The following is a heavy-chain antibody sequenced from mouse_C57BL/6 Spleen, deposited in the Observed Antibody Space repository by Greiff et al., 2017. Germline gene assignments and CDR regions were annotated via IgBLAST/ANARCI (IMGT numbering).Heavy chain of an antibody. CDR3: ARYYYDYDTYYFDY. CDR2: IYPGDGDT. CDR1: GYAFSSSW. D-gene: IGHD2-4*01. V-gene: IGHV1-82*01. J-gene: IGHJ2*01. Sequence: QVQLKQSGPELVKPGASVKISCKASGYAFSSSWMNWVKQRPGQGLEWIGRIYPGDGDTNYNGKFKGKATLTADKSSSTAYMQLSSLTSEDSAVYFCARYYYDYDTYYFDYWGQGTTLTVSS.